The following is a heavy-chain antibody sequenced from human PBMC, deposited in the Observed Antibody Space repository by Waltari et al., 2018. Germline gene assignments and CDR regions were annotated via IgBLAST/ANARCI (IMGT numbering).Heavy chain of an antibody. D-gene: IGHD3-3*01. CDR2: IRYDGSDK. Sequence: QVQLVESGGGVVQPGGSLGLSCAALGLTFSRYGMHWVRQAPGKGLEWVAFIRYDGSDKSYADSVKGRFTISRDNSKSTLYLQMNSLRAEDTAVYYCASYYDFWSGYVDYWGQGTLVTVSS. CDR1: GLTFSRYG. V-gene: IGHV3-30*02. J-gene: IGHJ4*02. CDR3: ASYYDFWSGYVDY.